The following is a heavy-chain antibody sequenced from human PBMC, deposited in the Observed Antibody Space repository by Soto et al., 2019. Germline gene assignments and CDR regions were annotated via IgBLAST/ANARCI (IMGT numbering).Heavy chain of an antibody. D-gene: IGHD6-19*01. CDR1: GFTLSRKG. CDR2: ISYDGSNK. J-gene: IGHJ6*02. Sequence: GGSLRLSCAASGFTLSRKGMHWVRQAPGKGLEWVAVISYDGSNKYYGDSVKGRFTISRDNSKNTVSPQTNSLRAEDTAVYYCAKDALTVAGPQRGSLDVWGQGTTVTVSS. CDR3: AKDALTVAGPQRGSLDV. V-gene: IGHV3-30*18.